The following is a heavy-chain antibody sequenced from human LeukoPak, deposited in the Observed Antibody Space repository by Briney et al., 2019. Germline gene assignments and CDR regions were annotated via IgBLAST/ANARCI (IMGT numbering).Heavy chain of an antibody. CDR2: INHSGST. J-gene: IGHJ4*02. CDR1: GGSFSGYY. CDR3: ARLSGSYYSH. D-gene: IGHD1-26*01. Sequence: SETLSLTCAVYGGSFSGYYWSWIRQPPGKGLEWIGEINHSGSTNYNPSLKSRVTISVDTSKSQFSLKLSSVTAADTAVYYCARLSGSYYSHWGQGTLVTVSS. V-gene: IGHV4-34*01.